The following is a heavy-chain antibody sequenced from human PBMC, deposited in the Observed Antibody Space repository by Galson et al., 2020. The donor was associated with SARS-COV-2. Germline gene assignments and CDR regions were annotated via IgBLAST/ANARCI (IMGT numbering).Heavy chain of an antibody. CDR2: ISAYNGNT. V-gene: IGHV1-18*04. Sequence: ASVKVSCKASGYTFTGYYMHWVRQAPGQGLEWMGWISAYNGNTNYAQKLQGRVTMTTDTSTSTAYMELRSLRSDDTAVYYCARAGITGTVYYYYYYMDVWGKGTTVTVSS. CDR1: GYTFTGYY. CDR3: ARAGITGTVYYYYYYMDV. D-gene: IGHD1-20*01. J-gene: IGHJ6*03.